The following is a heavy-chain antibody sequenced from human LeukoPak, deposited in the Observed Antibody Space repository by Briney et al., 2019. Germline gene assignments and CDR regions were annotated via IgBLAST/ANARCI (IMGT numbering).Heavy chain of an antibody. CDR1: RFSLSSGYY. Sequence: PSETLSLTCTVSRFSLSSGYYWAWIRQSPGKGLEWIGSMYYSGTTYYNPSLKSRVTISVDMSKNQFSLKLSSVTAADTAVYYCARGTPINDIVVVPCLDNWGQGTLVTVSS. CDR3: ARGTPINDIVVVPCLDN. CDR2: MYYSGTT. D-gene: IGHD3-22*01. V-gene: IGHV4-38-2*02. J-gene: IGHJ4*02.